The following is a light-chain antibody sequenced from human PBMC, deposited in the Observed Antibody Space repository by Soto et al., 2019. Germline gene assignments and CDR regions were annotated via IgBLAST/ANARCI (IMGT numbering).Light chain of an antibody. CDR1: QSISSW. V-gene: IGKV1-5*03. Sequence: DIQMTQSPSTLSASVGDRVTITCRASQSISSWLAWYQQKPGKAPKLLIYKASSLESGVPSRFSGSGYGTEFTLTISSLQPDDFATYYCQQYNSWWTFGQGTKVEIK. J-gene: IGKJ1*01. CDR3: QQYNSWWT. CDR2: KAS.